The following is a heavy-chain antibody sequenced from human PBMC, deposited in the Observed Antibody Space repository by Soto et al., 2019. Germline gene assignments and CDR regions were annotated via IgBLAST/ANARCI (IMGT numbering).Heavy chain of an antibody. J-gene: IGHJ4*02. D-gene: IGHD1-26*01. Sequence: GGSLRLSCAASGFTFSAYWMSWVRQAPGKGLEWVAHIKPDGSEKYYVDSVKGRFAISRDNVENSLPLQRNGLRAEDTAVYYCVAWRHSSNFWSRATLVTVSS. CDR3: VAWRHSSNF. CDR1: GFTFSAYW. CDR2: IKPDGSEK. V-gene: IGHV3-7*01.